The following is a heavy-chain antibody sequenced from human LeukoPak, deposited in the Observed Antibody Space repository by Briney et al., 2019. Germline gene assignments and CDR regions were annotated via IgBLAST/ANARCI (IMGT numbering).Heavy chain of an antibody. CDR3: ARALGYCSSTSCYGTYYYYGMDV. D-gene: IGHD2-2*01. CDR2: IYHSGST. CDR1: GGSIGSSNW. V-gene: IGHV4-4*02. J-gene: IGHJ6*02. Sequence: SETLSLTCAVSGGSIGSSNWWSWVRQPPGKGLEWIGEIYHSGSTNYNPSLKSRVTISVDKSKNQFSLKLSSVTAADTAVYYCARALGYCSSTSCYGTYYYYGMDVWGQGTTVTVSS.